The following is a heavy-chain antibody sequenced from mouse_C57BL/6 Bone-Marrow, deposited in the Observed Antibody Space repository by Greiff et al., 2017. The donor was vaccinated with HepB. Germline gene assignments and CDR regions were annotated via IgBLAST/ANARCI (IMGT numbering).Heavy chain of an antibody. Sequence: EVQGVESGGGLVQSGRSLRLSCATSGFTFSDFYMEWVRQAPGKGLEWIAASRNKANDYTTAYSASVKGRFIVSRDTSQSILYLQMNALRAEDTAIYYCARDAREAYYSNYWYFDVWGTGTTVTVSS. CDR1: GFTFSDFY. J-gene: IGHJ1*03. CDR2: SRNKANDYTT. V-gene: IGHV7-1*01. CDR3: ARDAREAYYSNYWYFDV. D-gene: IGHD2-5*01.